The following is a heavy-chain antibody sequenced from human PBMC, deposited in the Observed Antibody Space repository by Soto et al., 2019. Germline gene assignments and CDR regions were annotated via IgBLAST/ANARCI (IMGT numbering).Heavy chain of an antibody. CDR2: VYYSGST. V-gene: IGHV4-59*01. D-gene: IGHD4-4*01. J-gene: IGHJ5*02. CDR1: GDSITNYD. CDR3: ARNIHDYNLRTWFDP. Sequence: XETLSLTCSVSGDSITNYDWSWIRPPPGKGLEWIGYVYYSGSTNYNPSLKSRGTMSVDTSRNLFSLKLTSVTAADTAMYYCARNIHDYNLRTWFDPWGKGTRVTVSS.